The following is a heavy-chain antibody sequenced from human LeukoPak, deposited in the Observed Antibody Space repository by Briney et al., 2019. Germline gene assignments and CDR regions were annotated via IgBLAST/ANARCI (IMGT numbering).Heavy chain of an antibody. CDR1: GYTFTGYY. V-gene: IGHV1-2*02. Sequence: ASVKVSCKASGYTFTGYYMHWVRQAPGQGLEWMGWINPNSGGTNYAQKFQGRVTMTRDTSISTAYMELSRLRSDDTAVYYCARDLTLRYAHAFDIWGQGTMVTVSS. J-gene: IGHJ3*02. CDR2: INPNSGGT. D-gene: IGHD4-17*01. CDR3: ARDLTLRYAHAFDI.